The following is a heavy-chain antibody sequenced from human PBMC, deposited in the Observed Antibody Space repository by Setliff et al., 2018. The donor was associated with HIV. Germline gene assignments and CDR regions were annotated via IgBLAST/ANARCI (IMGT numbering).Heavy chain of an antibody. V-gene: IGHV4-59*12. J-gene: IGHJ6*03. CDR2: VYSSGST. Sequence: SSETLSLTCTVSGGSISGYYWSWIRQPPGKGLEWIGYVYSSGSTNYNPSLNSRVTILVDTPQKQFSLRLTSVTAADTAVYYCARGRDSSSWEYHYMDVWGKGTTVTVSS. D-gene: IGHD6-13*01. CDR1: GGSISGYY. CDR3: ARGRDSSSWEYHYMDV.